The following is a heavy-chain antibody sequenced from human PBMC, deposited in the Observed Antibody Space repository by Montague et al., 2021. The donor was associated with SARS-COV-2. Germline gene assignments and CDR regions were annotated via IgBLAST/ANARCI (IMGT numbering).Heavy chain of an antibody. D-gene: IGHD1-1*01. Sequence: SETLSLTCTVSGDSISSSSHNWGWIRQPPGKGLERIGSVHYSGRPYYNPSLKSRVTIYVDTSKNQLSLKLSSVTAADTAVYYCTRHVHMTWPEPSPGFDYWGQGTLVTVSS. CDR3: TRHVHMTWPEPSPGFDY. CDR2: VHYSGRP. V-gene: IGHV4-39*01. CDR1: GDSISSSSHN. J-gene: IGHJ4*02.